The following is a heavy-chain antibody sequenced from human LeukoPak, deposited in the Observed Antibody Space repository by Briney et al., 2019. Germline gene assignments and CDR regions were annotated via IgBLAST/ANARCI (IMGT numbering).Heavy chain of an antibody. Sequence: GGSLRLSCAASGFDLSTYEMNWVRQAPGKGLEWIADITISGHTKNYADSVKGRFTISRDNARTSLYLQMSSLRVEDTGVYYCARGDPHADLWGQGTLATVSS. J-gene: IGHJ5*02. CDR1: GFDLSTYE. V-gene: IGHV3-48*03. CDR3: ARGDPHADL. CDR2: ITISGHTK.